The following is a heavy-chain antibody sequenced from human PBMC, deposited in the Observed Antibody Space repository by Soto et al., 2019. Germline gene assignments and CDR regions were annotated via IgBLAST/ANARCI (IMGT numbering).Heavy chain of an antibody. CDR1: GGSISSSSYY. Sequence: SETLSLTCTVSGGSISSSSYYWGWIRQPPGKGLEWIGSIYYSGSTYYNPSLKSRVTISVDTSKNQFSLKLSSVTAAGTAVYYCARLVPYEYFFDYWGQGTLVTVSS. D-gene: IGHD3-22*01. CDR2: IYYSGST. J-gene: IGHJ4*02. V-gene: IGHV4-39*01. CDR3: ARLVPYEYFFDY.